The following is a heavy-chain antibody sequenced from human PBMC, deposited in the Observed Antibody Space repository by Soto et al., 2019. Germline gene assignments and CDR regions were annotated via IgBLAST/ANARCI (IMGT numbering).Heavy chain of an antibody. D-gene: IGHD1-7*01. CDR2: ISGSGGST. CDR3: AKDYGPSNWNYGKYYYGMDV. CDR1: GITFSSYA. Sequence: GGSLRLSCAAAGITFSSYAMSWVRQAPGKGLEWVSAISGSGGSTYYADSVKGRFTISRDNSKNTLYLQMNSLRAEDTAVYYCAKDYGPSNWNYGKYYYGMDVWGQGTTVTVSS. J-gene: IGHJ6*02. V-gene: IGHV3-23*01.